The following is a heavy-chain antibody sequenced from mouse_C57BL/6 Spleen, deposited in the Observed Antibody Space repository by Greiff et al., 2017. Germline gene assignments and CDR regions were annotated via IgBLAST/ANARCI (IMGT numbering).Heavy chain of an antibody. J-gene: IGHJ2*01. CDR1: GYTFTSYW. Sequence: QVQLQQPGAELVKPGASVKMSCKASGYTFTSYWITWVKQRPGQGLEWIGDIYPGSGSTNYNEKFKSKATLTVDTSSSTAYMQLSSLTSEDSAVYYCARKLIYYGKGGYYFDYWGQGTTLTVSS. CDR3: ARKLIYYGKGGYYFDY. V-gene: IGHV1-55*01. D-gene: IGHD2-1*01. CDR2: IYPGSGST.